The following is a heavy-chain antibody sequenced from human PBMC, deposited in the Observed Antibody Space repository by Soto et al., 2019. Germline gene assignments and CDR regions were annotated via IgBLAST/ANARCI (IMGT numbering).Heavy chain of an antibody. CDR3: ARDCGTAVTTHYLGF. J-gene: IGHJ4*02. CDR2: ISSHTGNT. D-gene: IGHD4-17*01. CDR1: GYNFNACG. Sequence: QVEVVQSGPEVKKPGASVKVSCKASGYNFNACGISWVRQAPGQGLEWMGWISSHTGNTNYAQNLQGRVTMTTDTSTTTVNMELRSLTSYDTAVYYCARDCGTAVTTHYLGFWGQGSLVTVSS. V-gene: IGHV1-18*01.